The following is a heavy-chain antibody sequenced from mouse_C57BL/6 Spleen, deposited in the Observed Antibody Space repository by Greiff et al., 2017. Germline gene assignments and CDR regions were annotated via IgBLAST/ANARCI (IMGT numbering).Heavy chain of an antibody. V-gene: IGHV1-69*01. CDR2: INPSDGYT. D-gene: IGHD1-1*01. Sequence: VQLQQPGAELVMPGASVKLSCKASGYTFTGYCMHWVKQRPGQGLEWIGEINPSDGYTNYNQKFKGKSTLTVDKSSSTAYMQLRSLTSEDTAVYYCAREGVTTVRYCFDYWGQGTSLTVSS. CDR3: AREGVTTVRYCFDY. CDR1: GYTFTGYC. J-gene: IGHJ2*02.